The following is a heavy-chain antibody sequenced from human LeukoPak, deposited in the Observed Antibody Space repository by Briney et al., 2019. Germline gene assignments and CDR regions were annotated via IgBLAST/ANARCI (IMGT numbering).Heavy chain of an antibody. CDR1: GFTVSNNF. CDR3: AKDAPSITMIGSWSFGLYNWFDP. CDR2: ISGSGGST. Sequence: GGSLRLSCAASGFTVSNNFLSWVRQAPGKGLEWASAISGSGGSTYYADSVKGRFTISRDNSKNTLYLQMNSLRAEDTAVYYCAKDAPSITMIGSWSFGLYNWFDPWGQGTLVTVSS. D-gene: IGHD3-22*01. V-gene: IGHV3-23*01. J-gene: IGHJ5*02.